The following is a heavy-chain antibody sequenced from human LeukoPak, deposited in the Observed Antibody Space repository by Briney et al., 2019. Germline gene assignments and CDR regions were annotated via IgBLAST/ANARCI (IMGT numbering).Heavy chain of an antibody. J-gene: IGHJ4*02. CDR1: GYTFTNYA. V-gene: IGHV3-30*04. Sequence: SCKTTGYTFTNYAVHWVRQAPGKGLEWVAVIYYDGSNQYCADSVKGRFTVSRDNAKNTLYLQMDSLRAEDTAVYYCATDRNSGKYYDYWGQGTLVTVPS. D-gene: IGHD1-26*01. CDR2: IYYDGSNQ. CDR3: ATDRNSGKYYDY.